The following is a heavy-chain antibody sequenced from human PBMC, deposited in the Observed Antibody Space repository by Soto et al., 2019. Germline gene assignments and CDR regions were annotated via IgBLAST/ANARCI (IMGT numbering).Heavy chain of an antibody. V-gene: IGHV3-7*01. CDR2: IKEDGSEK. CDR1: GFTFSNYW. J-gene: IGHJ4*02. CDR3: ARERELYSR. D-gene: IGHD1-26*01. Sequence: PVGSLRLSCAASGFTFSNYWMSWVRQAPGKGLEWVANIKEDGSEKYYVDSVKGRFTISRDNAKNSLYLQMNSLRAEDTALYYCARERELYSRWGQGTQVTVSS.